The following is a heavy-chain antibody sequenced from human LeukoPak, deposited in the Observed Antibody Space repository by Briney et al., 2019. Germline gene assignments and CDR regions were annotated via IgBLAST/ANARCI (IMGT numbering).Heavy chain of an antibody. Sequence: GGSLRLSCAASGFTFSNAWMSWVRQAPGKGLEWVGRIKSKTDGGTTDYAAPVKGRFTISRDDSKNTLYLQMDSLKTEDTAVYYCTTSMIEYYFDYWGQGTLVTVSS. CDR3: TTSMIEYYFDY. CDR1: GFTFSNAW. V-gene: IGHV3-15*01. CDR2: IKSKTDGGTT. J-gene: IGHJ4*02. D-gene: IGHD3-22*01.